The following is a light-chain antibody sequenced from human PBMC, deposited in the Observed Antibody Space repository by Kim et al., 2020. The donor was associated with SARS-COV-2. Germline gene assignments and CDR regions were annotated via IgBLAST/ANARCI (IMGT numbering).Light chain of an antibody. V-gene: IGKV1-33*01. Sequence: DIQMTQSPSSLSASIGDRVTIGCQARQGINNYLNWYQQKPGKAPKLLNSHASNLESGVPSRFSGDGYGTDFTFTISSLQPEDIATYFCQQYDELPYSFGPGTKMEIK. CDR2: HAS. CDR3: QQYDELPYS. J-gene: IGKJ2*01. CDR1: QGINNY.